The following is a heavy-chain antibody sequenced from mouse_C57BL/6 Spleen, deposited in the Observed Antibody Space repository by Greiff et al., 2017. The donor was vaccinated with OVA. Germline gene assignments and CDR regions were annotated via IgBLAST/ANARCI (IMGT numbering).Heavy chain of an antibody. D-gene: IGHD2-4*01. CDR1: GFTFSDYG. CDR2: ISSGSSTI. J-gene: IGHJ3*01. V-gene: IGHV5-17*01. Sequence: EVQLQESGGGLVKPGGSLKLSCAASGFTFSDYGMHWVRQAPEKGLEWVAYISSGSSTIYYADTVKGRFTISRDNAKNTLFLQMTSLRSEDTAMYYCARQGELRWFAYWGQGTLVTVSA. CDR3: ARQGELRWFAY.